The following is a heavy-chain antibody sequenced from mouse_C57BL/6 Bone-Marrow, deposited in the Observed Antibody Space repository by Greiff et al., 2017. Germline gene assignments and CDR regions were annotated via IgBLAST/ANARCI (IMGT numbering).Heavy chain of an antibody. V-gene: IGHV5-12*01. CDR1: GFTFSDYY. Sequence: EVQGVESGGGLVQPGGSLKLSCAASGFTFSDYYMYWVRQTPEKRLEWFAYISNGGGSTYYPDTVKGRFTISRDNAKNTLYLQMSRLKSEDTAMYYCARQGWLLYAMDYWGQGTSVTVSS. D-gene: IGHD2-3*01. CDR3: ARQGWLLYAMDY. CDR2: ISNGGGST. J-gene: IGHJ4*01.